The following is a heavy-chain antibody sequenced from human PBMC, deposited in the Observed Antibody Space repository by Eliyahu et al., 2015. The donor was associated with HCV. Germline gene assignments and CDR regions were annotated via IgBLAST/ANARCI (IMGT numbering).Heavy chain of an antibody. Sequence: QPQLVQSGPEVXKPGASVXVSCKASGYTFSNDAITWVRQAPGQGLEWMGWISPYNDNTQYSPKFQGRLTMTTEKSTATASMELTSLTSDDAAVYYCARLLYYETTAGSIWGQGTLVIVSS. V-gene: IGHV1-18*01. J-gene: IGHJ3*02. D-gene: IGHD3-16*01. CDR3: ARLLYYETTAGSI. CDR2: ISPYNDNT. CDR1: GYTFSNDA.